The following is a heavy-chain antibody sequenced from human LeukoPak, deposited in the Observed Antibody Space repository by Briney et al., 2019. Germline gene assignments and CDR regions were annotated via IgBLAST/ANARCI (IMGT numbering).Heavy chain of an antibody. CDR2: ISYDGSNK. D-gene: IGHD1-26*01. J-gene: IGHJ4*02. V-gene: IGHV3-30*18. Sequence: GGSLRLSCAASGFTFSSYGMHWVRQAPGKGLEWVAVISYDGSNKYYADSVKGRFTISRDKSKNTLYLQMNSLRAEDTAVYYCAKHGGESYFFDYWGQGTLVTVSS. CDR3: AKHGGESYFFDY. CDR1: GFTFSSYG.